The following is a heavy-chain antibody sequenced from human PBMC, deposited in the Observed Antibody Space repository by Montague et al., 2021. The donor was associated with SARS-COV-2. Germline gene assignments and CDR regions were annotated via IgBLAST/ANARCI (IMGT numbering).Heavy chain of an antibody. CDR3: ARVGRQQLVRLSGMDV. CDR2: IYYSGST. J-gene: IGHJ6*02. Sequence: SETLSLTCTVSGGSISSSSCYWSWLRHPPGQGLVWIGRIYYSGSTYYTPSLKSRVTISVDTSKNQFSLKLSSVTAADTAVCYCARVGRQQLVRLSGMDVWGQGTTVTVSS. D-gene: IGHD6-13*01. V-gene: IGHV4-39*07. CDR1: GGSISSSSCY.